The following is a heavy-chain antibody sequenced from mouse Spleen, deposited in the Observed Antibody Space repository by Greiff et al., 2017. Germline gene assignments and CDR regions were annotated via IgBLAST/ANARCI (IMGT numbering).Heavy chain of an antibody. CDR1: GFTFSDYY. J-gene: IGHJ4*01. CDR2: ISDGGSYT. D-gene: IGHD1-1*01. Sequence: EVHLVESGGGLVKPGGSLKLSCAASGFTFSDYYMYWVRQTPEKRLEWVATISDGGSYTYYPDSVKGRFTISRDNAKNNLYLQMSSLKSEDTAMYYCAREGGSSYGYYAMDYWGQGTSVTVSS. CDR3: AREGGSSYGYYAMDY. V-gene: IGHV5-4*02.